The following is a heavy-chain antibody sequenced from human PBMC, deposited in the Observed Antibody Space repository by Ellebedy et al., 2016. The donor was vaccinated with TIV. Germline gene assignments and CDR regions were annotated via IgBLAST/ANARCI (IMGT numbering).Heavy chain of an antibody. D-gene: IGHD3-9*01. CDR3: ARDRSTILTGYYSDY. V-gene: IGHV1-18*01. CDR2: ISGYNGHT. Sequence: ASVKVSCKASGYSFINYGVSWVRQAPGQGLEWLGWISGYNGHTNYAQKFQGRVTMTTDTSTNTAYREVRSLRSDDTAVYYCARDRSTILTGYYSDYWGQGTLVTVSS. CDR1: GYSFINYG. J-gene: IGHJ4*02.